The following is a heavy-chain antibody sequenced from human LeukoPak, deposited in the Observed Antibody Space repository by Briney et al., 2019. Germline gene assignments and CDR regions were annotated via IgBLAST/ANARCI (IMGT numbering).Heavy chain of an antibody. Sequence: SETLSLTCTVSGGSISSYYWSWIRQPPGKGLEWIGYIYTSGSTNYNPSLKSRVTILVDTSKNQFSLKLSSVTAADTAVYYCARLVPSRRREYSSSSSLFDYWGQGTLVTVSS. V-gene: IGHV4-4*09. J-gene: IGHJ4*02. CDR2: IYTSGST. D-gene: IGHD6-6*01. CDR3: ARLVPSRRREYSSSSSLFDY. CDR1: GGSISSYY.